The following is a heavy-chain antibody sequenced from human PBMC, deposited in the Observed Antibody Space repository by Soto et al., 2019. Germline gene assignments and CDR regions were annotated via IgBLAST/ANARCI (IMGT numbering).Heavy chain of an antibody. J-gene: IGHJ6*02. CDR1: GGTFSSYA. CDR3: ARDPCIAAAGQLYYYYGMDV. V-gene: IGHV1-69*01. CDR2: IIPIFGTA. D-gene: IGHD6-13*01. Sequence: QVQLVQSGAEVKKPGSSVKVSCKASGGTFSSYAISWVRQAPGQGLEWMGGIIPIFGTANYAQKFQGRVTIPADESTSTAYMELSSLRSEDTAVYYCARDPCIAAAGQLYYYYGMDVWGQGTTVTVSS.